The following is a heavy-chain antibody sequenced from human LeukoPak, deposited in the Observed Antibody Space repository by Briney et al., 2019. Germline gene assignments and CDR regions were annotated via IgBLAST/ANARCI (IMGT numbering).Heavy chain of an antibody. Sequence: PGGSLRLSCTASGFTFSNYDIHWVRQAPAKGLEGVAFIQYDGNNKYYADSAKGRFTYPRDNSKNTLYLQMNSQRPEDTAEYYCAKVSGVGRSWSPFDYWGQGTLVTVSS. J-gene: IGHJ4*02. CDR3: AKVSGVGRSWSPFDY. D-gene: IGHD6-13*01. CDR2: IQYDGNNK. CDR1: GFTFSNYD. V-gene: IGHV3-30*02.